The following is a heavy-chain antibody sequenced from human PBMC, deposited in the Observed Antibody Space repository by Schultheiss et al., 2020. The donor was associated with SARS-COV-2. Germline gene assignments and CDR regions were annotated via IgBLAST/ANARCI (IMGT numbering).Heavy chain of an antibody. D-gene: IGHD5-24*01. J-gene: IGHJ2*01. CDR2: IIPIFGTV. Sequence: SVKVSCKASGYTFTSYGISWVRQAPGQGLEWMGGIIPIFGTVNYAQKFQGRVTITADKSTSTAYMELSSLRSEDTAVYYCARPSIEMATSGYFDLWGRGTLVTVSS. V-gene: IGHV1-69*06. CDR3: ARPSIEMATSGYFDL. CDR1: GYTFTSYG.